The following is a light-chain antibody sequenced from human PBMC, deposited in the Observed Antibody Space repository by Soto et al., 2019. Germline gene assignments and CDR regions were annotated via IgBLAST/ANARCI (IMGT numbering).Light chain of an antibody. CDR2: AAS. CDR3: QQRSNWPPYT. J-gene: IGKJ2*01. CDR1: QVISNN. V-gene: IGKV1-17*01. Sequence: DIQMTQSPSSLSASVGDRVTLTCRASQVISNNVGWYQQKPGKAPERLIFAASNLEGGVPSRFSGSGSATEFTLTISSLQPEDFATYYCQQRSNWPPYTFGQGTKLEIK.